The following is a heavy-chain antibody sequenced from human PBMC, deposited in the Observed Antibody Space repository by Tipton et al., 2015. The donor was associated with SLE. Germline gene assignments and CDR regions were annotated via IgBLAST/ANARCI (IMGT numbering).Heavy chain of an antibody. Sequence: SLRLSCAASGFTFSSYGIHWVRQAPGKGLEWVAFIRYDGSNKYYADSVKGRFTISRDNSKNTLYLQMNSLRAEDTAVHYCARGGYSGYGYHDAFDIWGQGTMVTVSS. J-gene: IGHJ3*02. D-gene: IGHD5-12*01. CDR3: ARGGYSGYGYHDAFDI. CDR1: GFTFSSYG. V-gene: IGHV3-30*02. CDR2: IRYDGSNK.